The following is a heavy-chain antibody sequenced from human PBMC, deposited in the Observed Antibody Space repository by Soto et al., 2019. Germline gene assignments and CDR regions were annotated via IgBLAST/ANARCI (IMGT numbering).Heavy chain of an antibody. CDR2: IYHSGST. CDR1: GGSISSGGYS. J-gene: IGHJ4*02. CDR3: VRNSLHIGAADRFES. V-gene: IGHV4-30-2*03. Sequence: SETLSLTCAVSGGSISSGGYSWSWIRQPPGKGLEWIGYIYHSGSTYYNPSLKSRVTISVDTSKKQVSLRLSSVTVADAAIYYCVRNSLHIGAADRFESWGQGTVVTVS. D-gene: IGHD6-25*01.